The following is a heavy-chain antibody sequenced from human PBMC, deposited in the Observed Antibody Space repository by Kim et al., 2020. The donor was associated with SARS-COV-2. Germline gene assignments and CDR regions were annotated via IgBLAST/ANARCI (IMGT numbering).Heavy chain of an antibody. J-gene: IGHJ4*02. Sequence: NTEYSQWSQDRVTITRDPSASTADMELNSLRSEDTAVYYCARAGWVAGLDYWGQGTLVTVSS. V-gene: IGHV1-3*01. CDR2: NT. CDR3: ARAGWVAGLDY. D-gene: IGHD6-19*01.